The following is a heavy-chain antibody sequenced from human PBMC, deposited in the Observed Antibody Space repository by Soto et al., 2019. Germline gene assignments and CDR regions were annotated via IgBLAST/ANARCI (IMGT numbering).Heavy chain of an antibody. J-gene: IGHJ6*02. CDR3: AKGYYYDSSGSQDPPYYYYGMDV. CDR1: GFTFSSYA. D-gene: IGHD3-22*01. V-gene: IGHV3-23*01. Sequence: PGGSLRLSCAASGFTFSSYAMSWVRQAPGKGLEWVSAISGSGGSTYYADSVKGRFTISRDNSKNTLYLQMNSLRAEDTAVYYCAKGYYYDSSGSQDPPYYYYGMDVWGQWTTVTVSS. CDR2: ISGSGGST.